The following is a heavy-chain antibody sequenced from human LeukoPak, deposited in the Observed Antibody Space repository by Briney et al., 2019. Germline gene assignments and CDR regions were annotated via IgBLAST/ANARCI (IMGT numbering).Heavy chain of an antibody. CDR1: GFTFSSYA. J-gene: IGHJ4*02. CDR2: ISGSGGST. V-gene: IGHV3-23*01. D-gene: IGHD3-9*01. CDR3: AKDKYDILTGYYRNYFDY. Sequence: SGGSLRLSCAASGFTFSSYAMSWVRQAPGKGLEWVSAISGSGGSTYYADSVKGRFTISRDNSKNTLYLQMNSLRAEDTAVYYCAKDKYDILTGYYRNYFDYWGQGTLVTVSS.